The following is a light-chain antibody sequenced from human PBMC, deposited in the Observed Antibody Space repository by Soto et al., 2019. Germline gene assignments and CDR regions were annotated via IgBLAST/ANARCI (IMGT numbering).Light chain of an antibody. J-gene: IGKJ1*01. V-gene: IGKV3-20*01. Sequence: EIVLTQSPATLSLSPGGRATLSCRASQGVSSYLAWYQQKPGQAPRLLIYDASNRATGIPARFSGSGSGTDFTLTISRLEPEDFAVYYCQQYGSSGTFGQGTKVDIK. CDR2: DAS. CDR1: QGVSSY. CDR3: QQYGSSGT.